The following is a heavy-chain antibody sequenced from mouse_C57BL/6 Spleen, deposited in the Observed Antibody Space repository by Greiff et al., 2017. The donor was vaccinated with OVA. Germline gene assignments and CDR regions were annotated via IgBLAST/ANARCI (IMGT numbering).Heavy chain of an antibody. J-gene: IGHJ4*01. CDR2: ILPGSGST. D-gene: IGHD1-1*01. CDR3: ATTTVEATRGAMDY. CDR1: GYTFTGYW. V-gene: IGHV1-9*01. Sequence: VQLQQSGAELMKPGASVKLSCKATGYTFTGYWIEWVKQRPGHGLEWIGEILPGSGSTNYNEKFKGQATFTADKSSHPAYLQLSSLTTEEYAISNCATTTVEATRGAMDYWGQGTSVTVSS.